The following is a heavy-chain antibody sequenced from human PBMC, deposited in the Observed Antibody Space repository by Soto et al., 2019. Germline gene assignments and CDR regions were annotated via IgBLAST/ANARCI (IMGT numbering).Heavy chain of an antibody. D-gene: IGHD6-6*01. Sequence: QITLKESGPTLVKPTQTLTLTCTFSGFSLSTIGVGVGWIRQPPGKALEWLALIYWDDDKRYSPFLTTRLTITKDTSKNQVVLRVTNMGPVDTGTYYCAHSHQIVRSAFDIWGQGTTVIVSS. CDR2: IYWDDDK. J-gene: IGHJ3*02. CDR1: GFSLSTIGVG. CDR3: AHSHQIVRSAFDI. V-gene: IGHV2-5*02.